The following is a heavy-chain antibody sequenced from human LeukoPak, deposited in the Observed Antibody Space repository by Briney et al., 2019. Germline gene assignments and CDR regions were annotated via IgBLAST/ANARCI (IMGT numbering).Heavy chain of an antibody. CDR3: ARGDTAMAYFDY. CDR2: INHSGST. Sequence: SETLSLTCAVYGGSFSGYYWSWIRQPPGKGLEWIGEINHSGSTNYNPSLKSRVTISVDTSKNQFSLTLSSVTAADTAVYYCARGDTAMAYFDYWGQGTLVTVSS. D-gene: IGHD5-18*01. J-gene: IGHJ4*02. V-gene: IGHV4-34*01. CDR1: GGSFSGYY.